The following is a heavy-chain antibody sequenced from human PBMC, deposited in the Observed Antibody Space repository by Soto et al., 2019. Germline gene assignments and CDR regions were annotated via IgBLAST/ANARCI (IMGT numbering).Heavy chain of an antibody. Sequence: QVQLVQSGAEVKKPGASVKVSCKASGYTFTGYYMHWVRQAPGQGLEWMGWINPNSGGTNYAQKFQGGATMTRDTSISTAYMELSRLRSDDTAVYYCARGYYYDSSGPGGGDRYYYYGMDVWGQGTTVTVSS. CDR1: GYTFTGYY. CDR2: INPNSGGT. J-gene: IGHJ6*02. CDR3: ARGYYYDSSGPGGGDRYYYYGMDV. D-gene: IGHD3-22*01. V-gene: IGHV1-2*02.